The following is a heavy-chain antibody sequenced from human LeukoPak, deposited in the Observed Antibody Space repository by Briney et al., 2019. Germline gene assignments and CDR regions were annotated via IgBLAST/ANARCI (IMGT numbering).Heavy chain of an antibody. V-gene: IGHV5-51*01. CDR2: IYPGDSDT. CDR1: GXXXXSYW. CDR3: ARQRGGRSTPFDY. D-gene: IGHD3-16*01. J-gene: IGHJ4*02. Sequence: XCXXXGXXXXSYWIGWVRQMPGKGLEWMGIIYPGDSDTIYSPSFQGQVTISADKSISTAYLQWSSLKASDTAMYYCARQRGGRSTPFDYWGQGTLVTVSS.